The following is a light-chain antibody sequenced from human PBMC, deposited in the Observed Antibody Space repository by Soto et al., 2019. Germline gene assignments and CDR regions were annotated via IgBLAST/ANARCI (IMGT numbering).Light chain of an antibody. CDR1: SSNIGAGYD. J-gene: IGLJ1*01. CDR2: GNS. Sequence: QSVLTQPPSVSGAPGQRVTISCTGSSSNIGAGYDVHWYQQLPGTAPKLLIYGNSNRPSGVPDRFSGSKSGTSASLAITGLQAEYEADYYCQSYDRSLSGSYVFGTGTKVTVL. CDR3: QSYDRSLSGSYV. V-gene: IGLV1-40*01.